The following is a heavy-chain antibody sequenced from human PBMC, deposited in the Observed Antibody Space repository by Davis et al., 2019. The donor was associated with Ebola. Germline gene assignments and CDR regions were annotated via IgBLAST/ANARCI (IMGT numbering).Heavy chain of an antibody. V-gene: IGHV1-69*10. CDR3: ARDYYDSSDYPSHYVDI. CDR1: DGSFSNSS. CDR2: TIPIFGIT. J-gene: IGHJ2*01. D-gene: IGHD3-22*01. Sequence: SVQVSCKASDGSFSNSSLSWVRQAPGQGLAWMGGTIPIFGITTYAQKFQGRITISEDKSTLTGYMEVSSLTSEDTAIYYCARDYYDSSDYPSHYVDIWGRGTLVTVSS.